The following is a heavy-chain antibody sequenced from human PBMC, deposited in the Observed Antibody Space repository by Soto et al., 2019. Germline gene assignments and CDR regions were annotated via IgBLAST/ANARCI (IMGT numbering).Heavy chain of an antibody. Sequence: APVKVSCKASGYSFTSYGFSWVRQAPGQGLEWMGWISAYNGNTKYAQKLQGRVTMTTDTSTSTAYMELRSLGSDDTAVYYCAGSLRFRMEGEFGYWGQGTLVTVS. CDR2: ISAYNGNT. CDR3: AGSLRFRMEGEFGY. D-gene: IGHD3-3*01. J-gene: IGHJ4*02. V-gene: IGHV1-18*04. CDR1: GYSFTSYG.